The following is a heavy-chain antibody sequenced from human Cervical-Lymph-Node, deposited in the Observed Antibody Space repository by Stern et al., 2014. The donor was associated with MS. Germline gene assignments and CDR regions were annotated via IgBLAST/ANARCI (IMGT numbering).Heavy chain of an antibody. J-gene: IGHJ5*02. CDR3: ASGSLEGCDP. D-gene: IGHD5-24*01. V-gene: IGHV1-18*01. CDR2: ISAYNGNT. Sequence: DQLVESGAEVKKPGASVKVSCKASGYTFTSLGISWVRQAPGQGLEWMGWISAYNGNTSYAQRLQGRVTLPTDTSTSTAYMELRSLTSDDTAVYYCASGSLEGCDPWGQGTRVTVSS. CDR1: GYTFTSLG.